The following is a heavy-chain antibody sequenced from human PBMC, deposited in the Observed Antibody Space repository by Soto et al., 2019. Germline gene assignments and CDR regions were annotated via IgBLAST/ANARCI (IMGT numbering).Heavy chain of an antibody. V-gene: IGHV4-39*02. CDR2: IYYSGST. J-gene: IGHJ6*02. Sequence: SETLSLTCTVPGGSISSSSYYWGWIRQPPGKGLEWIGSIYYSGSTYYNPSLKSRVTISVDTSKNQFSLKLSSVTAADTAVYYCAREGYSSSWYAIGMDVWGQGTTVTVSS. CDR1: GGSISSSSYY. D-gene: IGHD6-13*01. CDR3: AREGYSSSWYAIGMDV.